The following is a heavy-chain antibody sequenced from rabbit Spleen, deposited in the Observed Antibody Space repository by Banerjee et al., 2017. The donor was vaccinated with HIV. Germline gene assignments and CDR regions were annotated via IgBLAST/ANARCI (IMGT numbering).Heavy chain of an antibody. CDR2: INVITGKA. Sequence: QSLEESGGDLVQPEGSLKLTCKAYGFSFSNKAVMCWVRQAPGKGLEWIACINVITGKAVYASWAKGRFTFSKTSSTTVTLQMTSLTAADTATYFCARDLAAVIGWNFGFWGQGTLVTVS. D-gene: IGHD1-1*01. CDR3: ARDLAAVIGWNFGF. V-gene: IGHV1S40*01. CDR1: GFSFSNKAV. J-gene: IGHJ6*01.